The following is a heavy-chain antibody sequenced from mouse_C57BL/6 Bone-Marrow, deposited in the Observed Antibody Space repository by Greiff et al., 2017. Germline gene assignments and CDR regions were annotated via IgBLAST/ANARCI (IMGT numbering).Heavy chain of an antibody. D-gene: IGHD2-4*01. CDR3: ARGDYARGYFDV. CDR2: INPSNGGT. Sequence: QVQLQQPGTELVKPGASVKLSCKASGYTFTSYWMHWVKQRPGQGLEWIGNINPSNGGTNYNEKFKSKATLTVDKSSSTAYMQLSSLTSEASAVYYFARGDYARGYFDVWGTGTTVTVSS. J-gene: IGHJ1*03. CDR1: GYTFTSYW. V-gene: IGHV1-53*01.